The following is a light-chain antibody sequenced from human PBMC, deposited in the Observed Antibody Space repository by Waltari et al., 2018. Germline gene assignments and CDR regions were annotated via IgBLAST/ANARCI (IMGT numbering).Light chain of an antibody. Sequence: ELVLTQSPGTLSLSPGERATLSCRASQSVSSNYLAWYQQKPGQAPSLLIFATSYRATGIPDRFSGSGSGTDFTLTISRLEPEDFAVYYCQQYGSSSVTFGQGTRLEI. V-gene: IGKV3-20*01. CDR1: QSVSSNY. CDR3: QQYGSSSVT. J-gene: IGKJ5*01. CDR2: ATS.